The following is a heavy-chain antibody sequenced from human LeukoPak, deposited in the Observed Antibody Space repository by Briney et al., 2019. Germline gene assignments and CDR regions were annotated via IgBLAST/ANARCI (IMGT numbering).Heavy chain of an antibody. J-gene: IGHJ4*02. D-gene: IGHD6-13*01. Sequence: GGSLRLSCAASGFIFTNAYMSWVRQAPGRGLEWLGRIKSRGDGGTTDYAAPVKDRFSISRDDSRNILYLQMNSLKTEDTAVYYCTTDAGYSSRWYNYWGQGTLVTVSS. CDR1: GFIFTNAY. CDR3: TTDAGYSSRWYNY. V-gene: IGHV3-15*01. CDR2: IKSRGDGGTT.